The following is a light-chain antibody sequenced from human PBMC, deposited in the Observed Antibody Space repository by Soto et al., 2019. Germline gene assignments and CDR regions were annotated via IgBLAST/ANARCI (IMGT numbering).Light chain of an antibody. J-gene: IGLJ3*02. Sequence: QSALTQPASVSGSPGQSITISCTGTSSDVGDYNYVSWYQQHPGKAPRLIIYEVSNRPSGVSNRFSGSKSGNTASLTISGLQVEDEAEYFCGSFTTSRIWVFGGGTKLTVL. CDR2: EVS. CDR1: SSDVGDYNY. V-gene: IGLV2-14*01. CDR3: GSFTTSRIWV.